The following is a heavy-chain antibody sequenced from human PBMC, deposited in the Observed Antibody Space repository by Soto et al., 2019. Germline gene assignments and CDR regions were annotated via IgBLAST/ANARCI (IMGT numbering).Heavy chain of an antibody. D-gene: IGHD1-1*01. CDR3: AGPHDRAGLGT. Sequence: ASVKVSCKASENTFSTYLVHWVRQVHGQGLEWMGWHNGYNGQTEYSQKSQGRVTITRDTSAKTAYLELRSLTSEDTAVYYCAGPHDRAGLGTWGQGTLVTVSS. V-gene: IGHV1-3*01. CDR2: HNGYNGQT. J-gene: IGHJ5*02. CDR1: ENTFSTYL.